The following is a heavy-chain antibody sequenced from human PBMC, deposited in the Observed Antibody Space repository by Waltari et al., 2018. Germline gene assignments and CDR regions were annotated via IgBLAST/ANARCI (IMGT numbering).Heavy chain of an antibody. Sequence: GGHLVPPGGSLRLSCGGPGFTFGGHNFTGVRQTPEKGLEWISHISPTGYDKLYAASVRGRFTISRDSAKSVFLEMSRLRAEDTGVYYCVRSLYINYGSPGFEEWGPGTMVTVS. J-gene: IGHJ3*01. CDR3: VRSLYINYGSPGFEE. D-gene: IGHD3-16*01. CDR1: GFTFGGHN. CDR2: ISPTGYDK. V-gene: IGHV3-48*03.